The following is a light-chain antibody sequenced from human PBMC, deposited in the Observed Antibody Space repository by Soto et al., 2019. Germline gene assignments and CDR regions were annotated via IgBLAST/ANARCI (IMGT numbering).Light chain of an antibody. CDR3: QQYNNWPRT. V-gene: IGKV3-15*01. J-gene: IGKJ1*01. CDR2: GAS. CDR1: QPIGNK. Sequence: DIVLAQSSAPLSVSPGERVTLSCRATQPIGNKLAWYLQRPGQAPRLLMYGASTRATGIPARFSGSWSGTDFTLTISSLQFEDVAVYYCQQYNNWPRTLAQGTKV.